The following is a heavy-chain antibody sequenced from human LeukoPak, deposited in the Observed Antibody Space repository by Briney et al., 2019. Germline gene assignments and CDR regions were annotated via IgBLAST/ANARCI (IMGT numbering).Heavy chain of an antibody. CDR2: IWYDGSQK. Sequence: GGSLTLSCAASGFTFRNYGMHWVRQAPGKGLEWVAIIWYDGSQKHYGDSVKGRATISRDNSKNTLYLQMDSLRAEDTAVYYCARAPEDDYSKYVGDYWGQGTLVTVSS. CDR3: ARAPEDDYSKYVGDY. V-gene: IGHV3-33*01. CDR1: GFTFRNYG. D-gene: IGHD4-11*01. J-gene: IGHJ4*02.